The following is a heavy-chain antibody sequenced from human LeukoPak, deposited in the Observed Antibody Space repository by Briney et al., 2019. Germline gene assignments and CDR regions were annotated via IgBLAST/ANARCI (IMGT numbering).Heavy chain of an antibody. CDR2: IIPIFGTA. D-gene: IGHD2-15*01. V-gene: IGHV1-69*13. Sequence: ASVKVSCKASGGTFSSYAISWVRQAPGQGLEWMGGIIPIFGTANYAQKFQGRVTITADESTSTAYMELSSLRSEDTAVYYCARAYCSGGSCYRFDPWGQGTLATVSS. CDR1: GGTFSSYA. CDR3: ARAYCSGGSCYRFDP. J-gene: IGHJ5*02.